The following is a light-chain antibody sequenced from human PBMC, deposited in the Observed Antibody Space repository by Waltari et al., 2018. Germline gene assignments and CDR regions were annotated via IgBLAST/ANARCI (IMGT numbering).Light chain of an antibody. J-gene: IGLJ2*01. V-gene: IGLV2-11*01. CDR2: DVS. CDR3: SSYAGSNTVL. Sequence: QAALTQPPSVSGSPGQSVTISCTGTNSDLGGYNYVSWYLQHPGKAPKLMIYDVSKRPSGVSDRFSGSKSGNTASLTISGLQAEDEADYYCSSYAGSNTVLFGGGTRLTVL. CDR1: NSDLGGYNY.